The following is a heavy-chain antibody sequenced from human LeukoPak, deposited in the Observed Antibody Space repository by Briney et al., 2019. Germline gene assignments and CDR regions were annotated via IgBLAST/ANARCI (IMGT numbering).Heavy chain of an antibody. CDR1: GGTFSSYA. CDR3: ARGGYCSSTSCYRWDYYYYYMDV. D-gene: IGHD2-2*01. CDR2: IIPIFGTA. Sequence: SVKVSCKASGGTFSSYAISWVRQAPGQGLEWMGGIIPIFGTANYAQKFQGRVTITADESTSTAYMELSSLRSEDTAVYYCARGGYCSSTSCYRWDYYYYYMDVWGKGTTVTVSS. V-gene: IGHV1-69*13. J-gene: IGHJ6*03.